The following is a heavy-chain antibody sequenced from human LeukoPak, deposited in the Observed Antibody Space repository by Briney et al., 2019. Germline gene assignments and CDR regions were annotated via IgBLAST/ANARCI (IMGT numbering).Heavy chain of an antibody. J-gene: IGHJ4*02. CDR3: ARDKIPVAGTGGCDY. CDR2: IYHSGST. Sequence: PSQTLSLTCAVSGGSISSGGYSWSWIRQPPGKGLEWIGYIYHSGSTYYNPSLKSRVTISVDTSKNQFSLHLSSVTAADTAVYYCARDKIPVAGTGGCDYWGQGTLVTVSS. V-gene: IGHV4-30-2*01. CDR1: GGSISSGGYS. D-gene: IGHD6-19*01.